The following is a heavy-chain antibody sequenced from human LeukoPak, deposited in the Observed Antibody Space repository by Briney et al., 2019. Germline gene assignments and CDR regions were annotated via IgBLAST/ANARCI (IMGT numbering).Heavy chain of an antibody. CDR2: IYSGGST. CDR3: ATFPGDY. Sequence: GGSLRVSCAASGFTFTSYGMSWVRQAPGKGLEWVSVIYSGGSTYYADSVKGRFTISRDNSKNTLYLQMNSLRAEDTAVYYCATFPGDYWGQGTLVTVSS. J-gene: IGHJ4*02. V-gene: IGHV3-53*01. CDR1: GFTFTSYG.